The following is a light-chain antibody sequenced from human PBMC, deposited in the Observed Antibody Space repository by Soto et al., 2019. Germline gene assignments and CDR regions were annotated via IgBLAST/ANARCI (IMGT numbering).Light chain of an antibody. J-gene: IGKJ1*01. Sequence: AIRMTQSPSSLSASTGDRVTITCRASQGISSYLAWYQQKPGKAPKLLIYAASTLQSGVPSRFSGGGSGKVFTLTISCLQSEDFATYSCQQYYSNPQGTFAQGTKV. V-gene: IGKV1-8*01. CDR1: QGISSY. CDR3: QQYYSNPQGT. CDR2: AAS.